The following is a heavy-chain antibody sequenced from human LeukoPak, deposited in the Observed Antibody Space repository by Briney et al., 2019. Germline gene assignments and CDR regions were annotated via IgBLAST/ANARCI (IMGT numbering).Heavy chain of an antibody. J-gene: IGHJ4*02. V-gene: IGHV4-59*12. Sequence: SETLSLTCTVSAGSISSYYWSWIRQPAGKGLEWIRYNYYSGSTYYNPSLKSRVTISVDTSKNQFSLKLSSVTAADTAVYYCARDPLPLHGRSSWYGPIDYWGQGTLVTVSS. D-gene: IGHD6-13*01. CDR3: ARDPLPLHGRSSWYGPIDY. CDR1: AGSISSYY. CDR2: NYYSGST.